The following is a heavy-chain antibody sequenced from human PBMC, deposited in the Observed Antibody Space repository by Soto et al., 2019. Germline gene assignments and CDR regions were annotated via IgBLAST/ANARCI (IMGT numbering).Heavy chain of an antibody. CDR3: ARTARLFDY. J-gene: IGHJ4*02. CDR2: IYVSGDI. CDR1: GASISDSY. Sequence: SETLSLTCTVSGASISDSYWSWIRQPPGKGLECLAYIYVSGDINYNPSLKRRVSVSLDTSKNQFSLQLTSVTAEDTAVYYCARTARLFDYWGQGILVTVSS. V-gene: IGHV4-59*08.